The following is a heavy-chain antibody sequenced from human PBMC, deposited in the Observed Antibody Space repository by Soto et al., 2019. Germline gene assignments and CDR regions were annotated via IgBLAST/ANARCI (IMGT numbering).Heavy chain of an antibody. CDR1: GGSFSGYY. CDR3: ARCTKVASGSYYYYYGMDV. Sequence: SETLSLTCAVYGGSFSGYYWSWIRQPPGKGLEWIGEINHSGSTNYNPSLKSRVTISVDTSKNQFSLKLSSGTAADTAVYYCARCTKVASGSYYYYYGMDVWGQGTTVTVSS. V-gene: IGHV4-34*01. D-gene: IGHD1-26*01. J-gene: IGHJ6*02. CDR2: INHSGST.